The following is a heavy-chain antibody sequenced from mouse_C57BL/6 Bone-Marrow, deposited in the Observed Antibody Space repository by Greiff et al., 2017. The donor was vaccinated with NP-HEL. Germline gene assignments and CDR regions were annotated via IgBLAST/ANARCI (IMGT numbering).Heavy chain of an antibody. D-gene: IGHD2-4*01. CDR3: ARHGGLRRGGVAMDY. CDR1: GFSLTSYG. J-gene: IGHJ4*01. CDR2: IWSDGST. Sequence: QVQLQQSGPGLVAPSQSLSITCTVSGFSLTSYGVHWVRQPPGQGLEWLVVIWSDGSTTYTSALKSRLSLRQANSKRQVFLKMNRSQTEDTAMYYGARHGGLRRGGVAMDYWGQGTSVTVSS. V-gene: IGHV2-6-1*01.